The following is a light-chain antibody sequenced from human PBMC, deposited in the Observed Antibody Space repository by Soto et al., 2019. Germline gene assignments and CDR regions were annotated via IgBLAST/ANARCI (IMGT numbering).Light chain of an antibody. CDR1: SSDVGGYDY. J-gene: IGLJ1*01. CDR3: SSYSTTSTLV. Sequence: QSALTQPASVSGSPGQSVTISCTGASSDVGGYDYVSWYQQHPGKAPKLILFEVNNRPSGVSNHFSGSKSGNTASLIISGLQADDEPDYYCSSYSTTSTLVFGSGTKLTVL. CDR2: EVN. V-gene: IGLV2-14*01.